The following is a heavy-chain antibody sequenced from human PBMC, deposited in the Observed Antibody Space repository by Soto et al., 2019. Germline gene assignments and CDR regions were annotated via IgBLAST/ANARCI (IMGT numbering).Heavy chain of an antibody. CDR2: ISWNSGTV. Sequence: EAQLVESGGGQAQPGGSLRLSCGASGLMFEDFALHWVRQRPGRGLEWVSGISWNSGTVTYAASVKGRFTISRDNAANSLFLPMDGLKTDDTASYYCATDHSSSLEWGFGNWGQGTLVTVSS. D-gene: IGHD3-3*01. CDR1: GLMFEDFA. J-gene: IGHJ4*02. CDR3: ATDHSSSLEWGFGN. V-gene: IGHV3-9*01.